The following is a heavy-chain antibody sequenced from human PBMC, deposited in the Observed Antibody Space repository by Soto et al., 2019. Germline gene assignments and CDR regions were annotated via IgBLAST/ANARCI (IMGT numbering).Heavy chain of an antibody. CDR2: IIPILGIA. CDR3: ARGWGGDCYELGGLFAY. CDR1: GGTFSSYT. J-gene: IGHJ4*02. Sequence: QVQLVQSGAEVKKPGSSVKVSCKASGGTFSSYTISWVRQAPGQGLEWMGRIIPILGIAIYAQKFQGRVTTTADKSTSTAYMELSSLRSEDTAVYYCARGWGGDCYELGGLFAYWGQGTLVTVSS. D-gene: IGHD2-21*01. V-gene: IGHV1-69*02.